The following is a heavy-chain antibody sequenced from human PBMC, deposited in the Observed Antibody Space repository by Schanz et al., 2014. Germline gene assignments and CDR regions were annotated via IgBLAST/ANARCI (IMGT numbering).Heavy chain of an antibody. Sequence: QVQLVESGGGVVQPGRSLRLSCAASGFIFSNYGMHWVRQAPGKGLEWVAFIWYDGSNKYYADSVKGRFTISRDNSENTLYLQMNSLSADDTAVFYCAKGMGYCSGGTCYDYYYYGLDVWGQGTTVTVSS. J-gene: IGHJ6*02. CDR2: IWYDGSNK. CDR3: AKGMGYCSGGTCYDYYYYGLDV. V-gene: IGHV3-33*06. CDR1: GFIFSNYG. D-gene: IGHD2-15*01.